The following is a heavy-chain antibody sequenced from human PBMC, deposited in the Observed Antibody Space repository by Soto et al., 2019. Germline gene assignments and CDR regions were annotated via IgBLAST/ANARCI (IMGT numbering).Heavy chain of an antibody. CDR2: INSDGNWT. CDR1: GGTFSGYW. J-gene: IGHJ4*02. Sequence: GGFQRVSCAAAGGTFSGYWMHWVRQAPGQGLVWVSHINSDGNWTTYAGSVKGRFTISRDNAKNTLYRQMNSLRAEDTAAYYCTIDDIGLGIDYGVLGTLVTVSS. V-gene: IGHV3-74*01. D-gene: IGHD1-26*01. CDR3: TIDDIGLGIDY.